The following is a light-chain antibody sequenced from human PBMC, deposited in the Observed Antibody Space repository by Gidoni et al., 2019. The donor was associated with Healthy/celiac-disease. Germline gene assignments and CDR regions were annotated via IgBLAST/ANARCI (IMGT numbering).Light chain of an antibody. CDR3: QQYDNLPIT. J-gene: IGKJ5*01. V-gene: IGKV1-33*01. CDR2: DAS. CDR1: QDISNY. Sequence: DIPLTQSPSSLSASVGDRVTITCQASQDISNYLNWYQQKPGKAPKLLIYDASNLERGVPSRFSGSGSGTDFTFTISSLQPEDIATYYCQQYDNLPITFXQXTRLXIK.